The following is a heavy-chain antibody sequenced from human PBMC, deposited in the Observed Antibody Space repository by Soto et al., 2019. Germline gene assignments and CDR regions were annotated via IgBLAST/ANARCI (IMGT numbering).Heavy chain of an antibody. CDR1: GFTFSSYG. Sequence: QVQLVESGGGVVQPGGSLRLSCAASGFTFSSYGMHWVRQAPGKGLQWVALVWYDGSNQYYADSVKGRFTISRDNSKNTLHLQLNSLGADDSAVYFCARNRQFWGGFYVVCAYKYGMDVWGQGTTVTVSS. J-gene: IGHJ6*02. V-gene: IGHV3-33*01. CDR2: VWYDGSNQ. D-gene: IGHD3-3*01. CDR3: ARNRQFWGGFYVVCAYKYGMDV.